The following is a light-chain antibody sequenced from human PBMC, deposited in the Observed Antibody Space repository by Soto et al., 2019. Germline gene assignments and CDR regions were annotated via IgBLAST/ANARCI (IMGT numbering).Light chain of an antibody. CDR2: SNN. V-gene: IGLV1-44*01. J-gene: IGLJ3*02. CDR3: AAWDDSLNGVV. CDR1: SSNIGSNT. Sequence: QSVLTQPPSASGTPGQRVTMSCSGSSSNIGSNTVNWYKQLPGTAPKLLIYSNNQRPSGVPDRFSGSQSGTSASLAISGLQSEDEADYYCAAWDDSLNGVVFGGGTKLTVL.